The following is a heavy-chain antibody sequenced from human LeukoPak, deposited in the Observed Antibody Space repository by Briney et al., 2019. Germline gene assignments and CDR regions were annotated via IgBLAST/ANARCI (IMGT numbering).Heavy chain of an antibody. J-gene: IGHJ6*02. Sequence: ASVKVSCKASGYTFTDYYMHWVRQAPGQGLEWMGWINPNSGGPNYAQKFQGRVTMTRDTSISTAYMELSRLRSDDTAVYYCARLRYFDWLLSYYGMDVWGQGTTVTVSS. V-gene: IGHV1-2*02. CDR3: ARLRYFDWLLSYYGMDV. CDR2: INPNSGGP. CDR1: GYTFTDYY. D-gene: IGHD3-9*01.